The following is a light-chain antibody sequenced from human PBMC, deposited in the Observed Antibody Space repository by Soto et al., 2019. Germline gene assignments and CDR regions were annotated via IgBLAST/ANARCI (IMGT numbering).Light chain of an antibody. J-gene: IGKJ2*01. CDR1: QSVSSTY. CDR3: QQYGSSPMST. CDR2: GAS. Sequence: DIVLTQSPGILSLSPGERATLSCRASQSVSSTYLAWYQQKSGQAPSLLIYGASSRATGIPDRFSGSGSGTDFTLTISRLEPEDFAVYYCQQYGSSPMSTFGQGTKVEIK. V-gene: IGKV3-20*01.